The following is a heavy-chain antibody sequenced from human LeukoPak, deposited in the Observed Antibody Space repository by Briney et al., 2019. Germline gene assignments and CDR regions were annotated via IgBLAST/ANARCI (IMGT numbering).Heavy chain of an antibody. CDR2: INHSGST. Sequence: SETLSLTCAVYGGSFSGYYWSWVRQPPGKGLEWIGEINHSGSTNYNPSLKSRVTISVDTSKNQFSLKLSSVTAADTAVYYCARGGEPQVRYYYDSSGPCAFDIWGQGTMVTVSS. J-gene: IGHJ3*02. CDR1: GGSFSGYY. V-gene: IGHV4-34*01. D-gene: IGHD3-22*01. CDR3: ARGGEPQVRYYYDSSGPCAFDI.